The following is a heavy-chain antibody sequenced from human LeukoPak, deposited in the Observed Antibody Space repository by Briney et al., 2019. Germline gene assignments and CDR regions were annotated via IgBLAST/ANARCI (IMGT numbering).Heavy chain of an antibody. V-gene: IGHV3-9*01. J-gene: IGHJ4*02. CDR1: GFTFDDYA. Sequence: GGSLRLSCAASGFTFDDYAMHWVRQVPGKGLEWVSGISWSSGGRGYADSVEGRFTISRDNAQNSLYLQMNNLRPEDTALYYCAKDSFKGRYHLLGAPLFDYWGQGTLVTVSS. CDR2: ISWSSGGR. D-gene: IGHD7-27*01. CDR3: AKDSFKGRYHLLGAPLFDY.